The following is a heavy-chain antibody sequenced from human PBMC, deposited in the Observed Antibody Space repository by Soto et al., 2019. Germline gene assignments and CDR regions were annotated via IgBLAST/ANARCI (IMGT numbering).Heavy chain of an antibody. J-gene: IGHJ4*02. V-gene: IGHV4-4*02. Sequence: SETLSLTCAASGVSISTLTWWNWVRQPPGEGLEWIGEIFQTGSIKYNPSLKSRVTISVDKSKNHFSLKLSSVTAADTAVYYCARHRYSGYYYVPPFDYWGQGTLVTVSS. D-gene: IGHD3-22*01. CDR1: GVSISTLTW. CDR2: IFQTGSI. CDR3: ARHRYSGYYYVPPFDY.